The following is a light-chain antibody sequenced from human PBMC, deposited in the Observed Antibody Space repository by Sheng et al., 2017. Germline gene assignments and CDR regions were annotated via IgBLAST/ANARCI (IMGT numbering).Light chain of an antibody. CDR3: QQAKSYPRT. Sequence: DIQMTQSPSSVSAVCWRQSRHYLSGESGYSELVGLYQHKPGKAPNSSFMLRPFCNLGSHRGSAASGSGTQFTLTINSLQPDDSATYYCQQAKSYPRTFGQGTQVEIK. CDR1: GYSEL. CDR2: LRP. V-gene: IGKV1-12*01. J-gene: IGKJ1*01.